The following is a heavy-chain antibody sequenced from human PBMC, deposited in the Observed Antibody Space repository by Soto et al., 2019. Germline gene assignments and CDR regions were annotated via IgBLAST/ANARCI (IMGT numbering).Heavy chain of an antibody. CDR3: AGGYYDSSGYYYYFDY. D-gene: IGHD3-22*01. V-gene: IGHV1-69*12. CDR1: GGTFSSYA. CDR2: IIPIFGTA. J-gene: IGHJ4*02. Sequence: QVQLVQSGAEVKKPGSSVKVSCKASGGTFSSYAISWVRQAPGQGLEWMGGIIPIFGTANYAQKFQGRVTSTADESKSTAYMELSSLRSEDTAVYYCAGGYYDSSGYYYYFDYWGQGTLVTVSS.